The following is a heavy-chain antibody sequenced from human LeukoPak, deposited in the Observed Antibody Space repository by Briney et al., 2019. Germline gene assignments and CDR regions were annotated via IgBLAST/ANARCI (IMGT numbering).Heavy chain of an antibody. D-gene: IGHD6-19*01. CDR2: ISAYNGNT. CDR3: ARVREGLLVAVAEYYYYYMDV. CDR1: GYTFTSYG. J-gene: IGHJ6*03. Sequence: ASVKVSCKASGYTFTSYGISWVRQAPGQGLEWMGWISAYNGNTNYAQKLQGRVTMTTDTSTSTAYMELRSLRSDDTAVYYCARVREGLLVAVAEYYYYYMDVWGKGTTVTISS. V-gene: IGHV1-18*01.